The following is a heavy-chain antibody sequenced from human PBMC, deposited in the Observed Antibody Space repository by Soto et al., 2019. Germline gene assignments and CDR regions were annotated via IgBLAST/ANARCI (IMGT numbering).Heavy chain of an antibody. CDR2: ISSSSSYI. CDR1: GLIFSSYS. V-gene: IGHV3-21*02. D-gene: IGHD5-18*01. CDR3: ARGPERGGYCLDY. Sequence: EVQLVESGGGLVKPGGSLRLSCAASGLIFSSYSMNWVRQAPGKGLEWVSSISSSSSYIYYEDSVKGRFTISRDNAKNALYLQMNSLRAEDTAVYYCARGPERGGYCLDYGGQGALVIVSA. J-gene: IGHJ4*02.